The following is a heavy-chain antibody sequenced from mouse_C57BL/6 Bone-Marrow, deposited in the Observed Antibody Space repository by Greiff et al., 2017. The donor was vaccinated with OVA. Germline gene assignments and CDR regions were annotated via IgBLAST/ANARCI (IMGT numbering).Heavy chain of an antibody. J-gene: IGHJ4*01. CDR3: ARLLLRPVDGAMDY. CDR1: GYAFSSSW. CDR2: IYPGDGDT. V-gene: IGHV1-82*01. D-gene: IGHD1-1*01. Sequence: VKLQESGPELVKPGASVKISCKASGYAFSSSWMNWVKQRPGKGLEWIGRIYPGDGDTNYNGKFKGKATLTADKASSTAYMQLSSLTSEDSAVYFCARLLLRPVDGAMDYWGQGTSVTVSS.